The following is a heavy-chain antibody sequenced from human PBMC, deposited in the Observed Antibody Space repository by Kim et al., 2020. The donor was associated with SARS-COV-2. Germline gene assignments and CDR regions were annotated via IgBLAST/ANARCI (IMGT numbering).Heavy chain of an antibody. CDR2: IYPGDSDT. CDR1: GYSFTSYW. CDR3: ARRGVGVTLGDAFEI. D-gene: IGHD1-26*01. V-gene: IGHV5-51*01. Sequence: GESLKISCKGSGYSFTSYWIGWVRQMPGKGLEWMGIIYPGDSDTRYSPSFQGQVTISADKSISTAYLQWSSLKASDTAMYYCARRGVGVTLGDAFEIWGQGTMVTVSS. J-gene: IGHJ3*02.